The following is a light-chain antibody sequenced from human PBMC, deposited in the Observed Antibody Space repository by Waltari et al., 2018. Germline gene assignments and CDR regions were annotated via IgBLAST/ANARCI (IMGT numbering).Light chain of an antibody. Sequence: QSALTQPASVSGSPGQSITIPCTGSSSDIGDFNFVSWYQQHPGKAPKLMIHDVTTRPSGVSNRFSGSKSGNTASLTISGLQAEDEADYYCSSYSRINTVLFGGGTKLTVL. CDR2: DVT. CDR3: SSYSRINTVL. V-gene: IGLV2-14*03. CDR1: SSDIGDFNF. J-gene: IGLJ2*01.